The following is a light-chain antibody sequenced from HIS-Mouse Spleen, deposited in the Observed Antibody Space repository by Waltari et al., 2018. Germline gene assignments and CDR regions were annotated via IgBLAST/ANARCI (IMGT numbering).Light chain of an antibody. V-gene: IGLV2-14*03. CDR2: DVS. J-gene: IGLJ1*01. Sequence: QSALTQPASVSGSPGQSITISCTGTSSDVVGYNYVSRYQQHPGKAPKLMIYDVSNRPSGVSNRFSGSKSGNTASLTISGLQAEDEADYYCSSYTSSSTYVFGTGTKVTVL. CDR1: SSDVVGYNY. CDR3: SSYTSSSTYV.